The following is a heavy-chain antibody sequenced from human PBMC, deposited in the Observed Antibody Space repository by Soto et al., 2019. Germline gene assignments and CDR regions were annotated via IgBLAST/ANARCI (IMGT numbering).Heavy chain of an antibody. CDR3: ARDFSGSYYEYYYGMDV. J-gene: IGHJ6*02. V-gene: IGHV4-61*01. Sequence: ETLSLTCTVSGGSVSSGSYYWSWIRQPPGKGLEWIGYIYYSGSTNYNPSLKSRVTISVDTSKNQFSLKLSSVTAADTAVYYCARDFSGSYYEYYYGMDVWGQGTTVTVSS. CDR2: IYYSGST. CDR1: GGSVSSGSYY. D-gene: IGHD1-26*01.